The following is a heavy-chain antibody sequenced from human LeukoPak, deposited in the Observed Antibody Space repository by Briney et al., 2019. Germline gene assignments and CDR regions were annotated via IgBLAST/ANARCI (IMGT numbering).Heavy chain of an antibody. CDR2: IYHSGST. Sequence: SETLSLTCTVSGYSISSGYYWGWIRQPPGKGLEWIGSIYHSGSTYYNPSLKSRVTISVDTSKNQCSLKLSSVTAADTAVYYCARDGYYDSSGYYYAIDYWGQGTLVTVSS. J-gene: IGHJ4*02. V-gene: IGHV4-38-2*02. CDR1: GYSISSGYY. CDR3: ARDGYYDSSGYYYAIDY. D-gene: IGHD3-22*01.